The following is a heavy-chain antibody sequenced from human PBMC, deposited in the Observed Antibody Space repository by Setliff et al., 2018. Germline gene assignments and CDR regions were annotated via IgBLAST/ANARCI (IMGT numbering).Heavy chain of an antibody. Sequence: SETLSLTCAVSDDSTRNNNYFWAWIRQPPGKGLEWIGFMCHNGDTHYSPSLKSRVSLSVDTSKRQVSLKLNTATAADTAVYYCARGTYANSWARFDFWGRGTLVTVSS. CDR3: ARGTYANSWARFDF. V-gene: IGHV4-30-4*08. J-gene: IGHJ4*02. CDR1: DDSTRNNNYF. D-gene: IGHD2-15*01. CDR2: MCHNGDT.